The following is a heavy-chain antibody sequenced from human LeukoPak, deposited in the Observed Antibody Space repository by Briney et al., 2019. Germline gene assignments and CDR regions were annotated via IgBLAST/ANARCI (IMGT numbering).Heavy chain of an antibody. D-gene: IGHD3-22*01. CDR1: GFTFSRYS. V-gene: IGHV3-48*02. CDR2: ISSSSSTI. CDR3: ARAHDYYASSGPFDY. Sequence: GGSLRLSCAASGFTFSRYSMNWVRQAPGKGLEWISYISSSSSTIYYADSVKGRFTISRDNAKNSLCLQMNSLRDEDTAVYYCARAHDYYASSGPFDYWGQGTLVTVSS. J-gene: IGHJ4*02.